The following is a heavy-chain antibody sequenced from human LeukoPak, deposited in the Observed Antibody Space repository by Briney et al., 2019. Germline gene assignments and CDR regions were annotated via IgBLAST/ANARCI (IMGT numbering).Heavy chain of an antibody. Sequence: RGSLRDSRAASGFTFSSYGMHWVRQAPGKGLEWVAVISYDGSNKYYADSVKGRFTISRDNSKNTLYLQMNSLRAEDTAVYYCAKDLLWQFYYGSGSYYDCCYYYYGMGVEKRVITVTVSS. CDR2: ISYDGSNK. V-gene: IGHV3-30*18. CDR1: GFTFSSYG. CDR3: AKDLLWQFYYGSGSYYDCCYYYYGMGV. D-gene: IGHD3-10*01. J-gene: IGHJ6*01.